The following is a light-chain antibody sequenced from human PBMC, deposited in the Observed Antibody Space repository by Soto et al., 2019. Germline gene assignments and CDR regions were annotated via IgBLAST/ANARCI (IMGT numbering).Light chain of an antibody. Sequence: IVLTQSPGTLSLSPGERATLSCRSSQRVSARYLAWYHQKPGQSPRLLIFGSSDRATGIPDRFSGSGSGTDFTLTISSLQPHDFATSYCQHYNSYSEAFGKGTKV. J-gene: IGKJ1*01. V-gene: IGKV3-20*01. CDR3: QHYNSYSEA. CDR1: QRVSARY. CDR2: GSS.